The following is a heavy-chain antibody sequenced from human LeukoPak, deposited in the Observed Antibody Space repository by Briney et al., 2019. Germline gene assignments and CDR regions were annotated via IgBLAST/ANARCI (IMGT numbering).Heavy chain of an antibody. CDR2: VYHTGST. J-gene: IGHJ4*02. V-gene: IGHV4-38-2*02. CDR1: GYSISNGFY. CDR3: ARVGVYDSSRRQFDC. D-gene: IGHD3-22*01. Sequence: KTSETLSLTCTVSGYSISNGFYWAWIRQPPGKGLEWIGSVYHTGSTYSNPSLKSRVTISVDTSKNQFSLKLSSVTAADTAVYYCARVGVYDSSRRQFDCWGQGTLVTVSS.